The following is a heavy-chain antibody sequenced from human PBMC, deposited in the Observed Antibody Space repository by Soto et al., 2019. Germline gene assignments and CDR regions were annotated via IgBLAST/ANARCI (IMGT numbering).Heavy chain of an antibody. CDR3: ARDAPGVAPY. V-gene: IGHV4-31*03. J-gene: IGHJ4*02. CDR2: INYRGST. CDR1: GGSINSGDSY. D-gene: IGHD2-15*01. Sequence: QVELQESGPGLVRPSQPLSLICTVSGGSINSGDSYWNWIRQHPEKGLEWIGYINYRGSTFYNPSLKSRIIISVDTSKNQFSLKLSSVTAADAAVYYCARDAPGVAPYWGQGTLVTVSS.